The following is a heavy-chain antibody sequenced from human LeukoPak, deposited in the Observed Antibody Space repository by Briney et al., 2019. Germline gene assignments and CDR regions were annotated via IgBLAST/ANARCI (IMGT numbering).Heavy chain of an antibody. Sequence: GTSLRLSCAASGFSFRRYDMHWVRQAPSKGLEWVAATSYDGTSELYADFVKGRFSISRDNSRNTLSLQMDTLRPEDPAIYYCARAKGLAGSYLDNWFDPWGQGTRVIVSS. D-gene: IGHD1-26*01. CDR2: TSYDGTSE. CDR1: GFSFRRYD. J-gene: IGHJ5*02. V-gene: IGHV3-30*04. CDR3: ARAKGLAGSYLDNWFDP.